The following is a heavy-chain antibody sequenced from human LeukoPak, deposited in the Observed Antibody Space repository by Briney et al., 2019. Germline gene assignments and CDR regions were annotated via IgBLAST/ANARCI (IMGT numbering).Heavy chain of an antibody. Sequence: PSETLSLTCTVSGGSISSSSYYWGWIRQPPGKGLEWIGSIYYSGSTYYNPSLKSRVTISVDTSKNQFSLKLSSVTAADTAVYYCARQGTYGDYGAIDYWGQGTLVTVSS. CDR1: GGSISSSSYY. D-gene: IGHD4-17*01. J-gene: IGHJ4*02. CDR2: IYYSGST. CDR3: ARQGTYGDYGAIDY. V-gene: IGHV4-39*01.